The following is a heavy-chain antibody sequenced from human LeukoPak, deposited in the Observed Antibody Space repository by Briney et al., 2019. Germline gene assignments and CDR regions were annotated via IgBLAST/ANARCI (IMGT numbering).Heavy chain of an antibody. J-gene: IGHJ4*02. Sequence: SETLSLTCTVSGGSISSGSYNCGWIHQPPGKGLEWIGSIYYGGKTYYNPSLKSRVSISLDTSKNQFSLKLSSVTAADTAVYYCARHRSTYDSSGYSPQYYFDYWGQGTLVTVSS. V-gene: IGHV4-39*01. CDR2: IYYGGKT. CDR1: GGSISSGSYN. D-gene: IGHD3-22*01. CDR3: ARHRSTYDSSGYSPQYYFDY.